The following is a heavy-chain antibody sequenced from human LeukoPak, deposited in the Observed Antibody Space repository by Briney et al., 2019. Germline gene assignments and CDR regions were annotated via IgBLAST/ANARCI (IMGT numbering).Heavy chain of an antibody. CDR1: GYSFTSYW. Sequence: GEYLKISCKGSGYSFTSYWIAWVRQMPGKGLEWMGIIYPGDSYTTYSPSFQGQVPISADKSISTAYLQWRSLKASDTAMYYCVRRSGSDALDIWGQGTMVTVSS. V-gene: IGHV5-51*01. CDR3: VRRSGSDALDI. D-gene: IGHD3-10*01. J-gene: IGHJ3*02. CDR2: IYPGDSYT.